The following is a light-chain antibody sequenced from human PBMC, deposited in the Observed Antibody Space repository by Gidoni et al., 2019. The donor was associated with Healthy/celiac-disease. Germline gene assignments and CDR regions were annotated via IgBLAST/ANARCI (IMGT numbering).Light chain of an antibody. CDR1: QSVLYSSINQNY. CDR2: WAS. Sequence: DIVMTQSPDSLAVSLGERATINCKSSQSVLYSSINQNYLAWYQQKPGQPPKLLIYWASTRESGVPDRFSGSGSGTDFTLTISSLQAKDVAVYYCQQYYTTPRTFGGGTKVEIK. CDR3: QQYYTTPRT. J-gene: IGKJ4*01. V-gene: IGKV4-1*01.